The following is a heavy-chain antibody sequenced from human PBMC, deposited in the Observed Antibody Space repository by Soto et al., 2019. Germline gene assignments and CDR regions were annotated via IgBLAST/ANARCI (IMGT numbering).Heavy chain of an antibody. Sequence: ASVKVSCKASGYTFTSYYMHWVRQAPGQGLEWMGIINPSGGSTSYAQKFQGRVTMTRDTSTSTVYMELSSLRSEDTAVYYCARGYRYCSGGSCYSADYYMDVWAKGTTVTVSS. CDR2: INPSGGST. CDR1: GYTFTSYY. D-gene: IGHD2-15*01. CDR3: ARGYRYCSGGSCYSADYYMDV. J-gene: IGHJ6*03. V-gene: IGHV1-46*01.